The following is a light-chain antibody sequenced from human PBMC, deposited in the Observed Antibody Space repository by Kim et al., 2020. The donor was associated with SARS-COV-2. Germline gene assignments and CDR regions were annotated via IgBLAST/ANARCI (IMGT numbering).Light chain of an antibody. CDR1: NIGSKS. CDR2: YDS. J-gene: IGLJ3*02. CDR3: QVWESSSDHWV. V-gene: IGLV3-21*01. Sequence: SYELTQPPSVSVAPGKTARITCGGNNIGSKSVHWYQQKPGQAPVVVIYYDSDRPSGIPERFSGSNSGNTATLTISRVEAGDEADYYCQVWESSSDHWVFG.